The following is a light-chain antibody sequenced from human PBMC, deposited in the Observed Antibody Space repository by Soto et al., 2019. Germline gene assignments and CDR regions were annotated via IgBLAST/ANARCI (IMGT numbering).Light chain of an antibody. J-gene: IGLJ2*01. CDR2: GNN. CDR3: QSYDSSLSGSGV. CDR1: SSNIGAGYD. Sequence: QSVLTQPPSVSGAPWQRVTISCTGSSSNIGAGYDVHWYQQLPGTAPKLLIYGNNNRPSGVPDRFSGSKSGTSASLAITGLQAEDEADYYCQSYDSSLSGSGVFGGGTKLTVL. V-gene: IGLV1-40*01.